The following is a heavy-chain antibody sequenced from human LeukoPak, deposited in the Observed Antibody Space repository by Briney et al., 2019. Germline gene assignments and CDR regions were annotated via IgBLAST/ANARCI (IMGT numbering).Heavy chain of an antibody. CDR1: GFIFSSFG. CDR3: ARDRHDAFDI. V-gene: IGHV3-30*02. CDR2: IRYDGSNE. J-gene: IGHJ3*02. Sequence: PGGSLRLSCAASGFIFSSFGMHWVRQAPGKGLQWVTFIRYDGSNEYYADSVKGRFTISRDNAKNSLYLQMNSLRAEDTAVYYCARDRHDAFDIWGRGTMVTVSS.